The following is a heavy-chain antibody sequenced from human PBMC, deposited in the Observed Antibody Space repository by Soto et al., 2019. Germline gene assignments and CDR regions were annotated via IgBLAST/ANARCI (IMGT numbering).Heavy chain of an antibody. CDR3: ARDPRSDSLSAFDI. CDR1: GGSISSGGYY. CDR2: IYYSGST. Sequence: SETLSLTCTVSGGSISSGGYYWSWIRQHPGKGLEWIGYIYYSGSTYYNPSLKSRVTISVDTSKNQFSLKLSSVTAADTAVYYCARDPRSDSLSAFDIWGQGKMVTVSS. D-gene: IGHD3-22*01. V-gene: IGHV4-31*03. J-gene: IGHJ3*02.